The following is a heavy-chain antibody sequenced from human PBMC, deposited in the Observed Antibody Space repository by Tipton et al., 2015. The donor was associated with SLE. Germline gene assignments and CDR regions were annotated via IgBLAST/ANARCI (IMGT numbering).Heavy chain of an antibody. Sequence: LRLSCAVSGGSISSGGYSWNWIRQPPGRDLEWIGYIYHSGSTYYNPSLKSRVTISVDRSKNQFSLKLSSVTAADTAVYYCARGYSYGGGYYFDYWGQGTLVTVSS. CDR2: IYHSGST. CDR1: GGSISSGGYS. CDR3: ARGYSYGGGYYFDY. J-gene: IGHJ4*02. V-gene: IGHV4-30-2*01. D-gene: IGHD5-18*01.